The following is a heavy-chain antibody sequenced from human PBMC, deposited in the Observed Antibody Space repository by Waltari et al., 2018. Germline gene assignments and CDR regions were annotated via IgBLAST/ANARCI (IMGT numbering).Heavy chain of an antibody. V-gene: IGHV4-31*03. CDR3: ASLYIWGSYRAHQFDY. D-gene: IGHD3-16*02. Sequence: QVQLQESGPGLVKPSQTLSLTCTVSGVSLSSGGYYWRWIRQHPGKGLEWIGYIYYSGSTYYNPSLKSRVTISVDTSKNQFSLKLSSVTAADTAVYYCASLYIWGSYRAHQFDYWGQGTLVTVSS. J-gene: IGHJ4*02. CDR2: IYYSGST. CDR1: GVSLSSGGYY.